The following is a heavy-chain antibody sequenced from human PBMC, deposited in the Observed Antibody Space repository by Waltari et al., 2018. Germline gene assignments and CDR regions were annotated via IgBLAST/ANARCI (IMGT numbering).Heavy chain of an antibody. CDR2: IYYSGST. D-gene: IGHD1-26*01. Sequence: QLQLQESGPGLVKPSETLSLTCTVSGGSISSSSYYWGWRRQPPGKGLEWIGSIYYSGSTYYNPSLKSRVTISVDTSKNQFSLKLSSVTAADTAVYYCARHRMLSGSYFFDYWGQGTLVTVSS. V-gene: IGHV4-39*01. CDR1: GGSISSSSYY. J-gene: IGHJ4*02. CDR3: ARHRMLSGSYFFDY.